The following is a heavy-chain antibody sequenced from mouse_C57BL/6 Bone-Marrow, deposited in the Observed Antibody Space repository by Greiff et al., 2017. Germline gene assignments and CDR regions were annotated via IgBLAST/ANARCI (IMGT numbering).Heavy chain of an antibody. CDR3: ARDYGSSIDY. V-gene: IGHV1-59*01. CDR1: GYTFTSYW. J-gene: IGHJ2*01. D-gene: IGHD1-1*01. Sequence: VQLKQPGAELVRPGTSVKLSCKASGYTFTSYWMHWVKQRPGQGLEWIGVIDPSDSYTNYNQKFKGKATLTVDTSSSTAYMQLSSLTSEDSAVYYCARDYGSSIDYWGQGTTLTVSS. CDR2: IDPSDSYT.